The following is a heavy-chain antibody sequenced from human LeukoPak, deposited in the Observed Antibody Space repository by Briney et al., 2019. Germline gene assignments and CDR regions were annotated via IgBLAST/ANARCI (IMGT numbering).Heavy chain of an antibody. CDR1: GGSISSYY. CDR3: ATSYSSSWPEIDY. D-gene: IGHD6-13*01. CDR2: MYYSGST. J-gene: IGHJ4*02. V-gene: IGHV4-59*04. Sequence: SETLSLTCTVSGGSISSYYWSWIRQPPGKGLEWIGTMYYSGSTYYNPSLESRLTMSVDTSKNQFSLKLSSVTAADTALYYCATSYSSSWPEIDYWGQGTVVTVSS.